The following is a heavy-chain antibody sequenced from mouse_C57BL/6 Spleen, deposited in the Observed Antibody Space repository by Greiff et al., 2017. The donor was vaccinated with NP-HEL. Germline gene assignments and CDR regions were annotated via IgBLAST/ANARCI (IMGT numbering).Heavy chain of an antibody. Sequence: QVQLKQPGAELVKPGASVKLSCKASGYTFTSYWMQWVKQRPGQGLEWIGEIDPSDSYTNYNQKFKGKATLTVDTSSSTAYMQLSSLTSEDSAVYYCARRRPYDGYYDYWGQGTTLTVSS. CDR1: GYTFTSYW. CDR2: IDPSDSYT. CDR3: ARRRPYDGYYDY. V-gene: IGHV1-50*01. J-gene: IGHJ2*01. D-gene: IGHD2-3*01.